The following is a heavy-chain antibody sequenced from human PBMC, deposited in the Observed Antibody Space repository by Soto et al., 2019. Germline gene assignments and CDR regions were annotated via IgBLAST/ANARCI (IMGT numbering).Heavy chain of an antibody. CDR1: GFTFSSYW. V-gene: IGHV3-7*01. Sequence: PGGSLILSCAASGFTFSSYWMSWVRQAPGKGLEWVANIKQDGSEKYYVDSVKGRFTISRDNAKNSLYLQMNSLRAEDTAVYYCARDLLGYCSGGSCYYPHWGQGTLVTVSS. D-gene: IGHD2-15*01. J-gene: IGHJ1*01. CDR2: IKQDGSEK. CDR3: ARDLLGYCSGGSCYYPH.